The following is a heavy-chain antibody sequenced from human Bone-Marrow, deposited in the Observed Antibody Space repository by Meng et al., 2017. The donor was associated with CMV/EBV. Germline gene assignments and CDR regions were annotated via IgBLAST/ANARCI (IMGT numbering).Heavy chain of an antibody. CDR1: GFTFNDYA. CDR3: AKSREWCSSISWFLDD. D-gene: IGHD2-2*01. V-gene: IGHV3-23*01. CDR2: ISGSGYNT. J-gene: IGHJ4*02. Sequence: GGSLRLSCAASGFTFNDYAMTWVRQAPGKGLEWVSAISGSGYNTYYVDSVKGRFTISRDNSNNPLYLQMNSLRAEDTALYYCAKSREWCSSISWFLDDWGQGTLVTVSS.